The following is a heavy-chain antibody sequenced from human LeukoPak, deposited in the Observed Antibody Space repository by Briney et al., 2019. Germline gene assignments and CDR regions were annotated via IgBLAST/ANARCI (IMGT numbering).Heavy chain of an antibody. D-gene: IGHD2-2*01. V-gene: IGHV4-34*01. J-gene: IGHJ5*02. CDR1: GGSFSGYY. CDR3: ARGGRWNQLLKSASWFDP. Sequence: SETLSLTCAVYGGSFSGYYWSWIRQPPGKGLEWIGEINHSGSTNYNPSLKSRVTISVDTSKNQFSLKLSSATAADTAVYYCARGGRWNQLLKSASWFDPWGQGTLVTVSS. CDR2: INHSGST.